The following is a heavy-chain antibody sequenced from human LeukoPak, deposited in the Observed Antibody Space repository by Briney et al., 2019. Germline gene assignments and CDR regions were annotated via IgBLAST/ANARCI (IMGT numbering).Heavy chain of an antibody. CDR1: GFTFDDYA. V-gene: IGHV3-43*02. CDR2: ISGDGSIT. Sequence: PGGSLRLSCAASGFTFDDYAMHWVRQPPGKGLECVSLISGDGSITYYADSVKGRFTISRDNSKNSLFLQMNSLRTEDTALYYCAEDNWVATRGHYGFDYWGQGTLVTVSS. J-gene: IGHJ4*02. CDR3: AEDNWVATRGHYGFDY. D-gene: IGHD5-12*01.